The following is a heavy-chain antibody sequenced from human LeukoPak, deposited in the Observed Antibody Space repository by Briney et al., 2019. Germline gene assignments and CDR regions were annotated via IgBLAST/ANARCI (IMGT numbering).Heavy chain of an antibody. V-gene: IGHV3-30*04. CDR3: ARESGSYSMYYFDY. D-gene: IGHD1-26*01. J-gene: IGHJ4*02. CDR1: GFTFSSYA. Sequence: PGRSLRLSCAASGFTFSSYAIHWVRQAPGKGLEWVAVISYDGSNKYYADSVKGRFTISRDNSKNTLYLQMNSLRAEDTAVYYCARESGSYSMYYFDYWGQGTLVTVSS. CDR2: ISYDGSNK.